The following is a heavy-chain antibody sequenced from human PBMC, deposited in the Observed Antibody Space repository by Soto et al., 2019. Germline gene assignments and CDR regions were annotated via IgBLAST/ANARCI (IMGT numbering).Heavy chain of an antibody. CDR3: ASANNTYGPGVFDS. Sequence: PSETLSLTCAVSGCSTSSGGYYWNWIRQNPGKGLEWIASIHYSGSTYYNPSLKSRVSISEDTSKNQISLKLRSLTAADTAVYYSASANNTYGPGVFDSWGQGALVTVSS. CDR1: GCSTSSGGYY. J-gene: IGHJ4*02. V-gene: IGHV4-31*11. CDR2: IHYSGST. D-gene: IGHD5-18*01.